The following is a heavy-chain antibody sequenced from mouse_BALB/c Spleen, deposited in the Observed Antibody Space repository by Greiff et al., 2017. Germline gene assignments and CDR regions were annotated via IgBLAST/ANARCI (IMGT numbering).Heavy chain of an antibody. D-gene: IGHD2-1*01. Sequence: VQGVESGAELVRPGVSVKISCKGSGYTFTDYAMHWVKQSHAKSLEWIGVISTYYGDASYNQKFKGKATMTVDKSSSTAYMELARLTSEDSAIYYCARDYGNYLYYFDYWGQGTTLTVSS. CDR2: ISTYYGDA. CDR3: ARDYGNYLYYFDY. J-gene: IGHJ2*01. V-gene: IGHV1S137*01. CDR1: GYTFTDYA.